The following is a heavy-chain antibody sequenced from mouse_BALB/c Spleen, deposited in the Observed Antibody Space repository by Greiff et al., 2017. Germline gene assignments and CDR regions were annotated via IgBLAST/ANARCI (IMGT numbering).Heavy chain of an antibody. J-gene: IGHJ1*01. CDR3: ALYDYEGYFDV. CDR1: GFNIKDYY. CDR2: IDPENGNT. Sequence: EVKLQESGAELVRPGALVKLSCKASGFNIKDYYMHWVKQRPEQGLEWIGWIDPENGNTIYDPKFQGKASITADTSSNTAYLQLSSLTSEDTAVYYCALYDYEGYFDVWGAGTTVTVSS. V-gene: IGHV14-1*02. D-gene: IGHD2-4*01.